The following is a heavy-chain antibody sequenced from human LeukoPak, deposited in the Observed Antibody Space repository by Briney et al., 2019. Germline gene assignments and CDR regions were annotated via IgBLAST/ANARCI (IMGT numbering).Heavy chain of an antibody. CDR3: ARRGSSWAEFDY. CDR2: INPNSGGT. J-gene: IGHJ4*02. D-gene: IGHD6-13*01. Sequence: ASVKVSCKNSGYTFTGYYMHWVRQAPGQGLEWMGWINPNSGGTNYAQKFQGRVTMTRDTSISTAYMELSRLRSDDTAVYYCARRGSSWAEFDYWGQGTLVTVSS. CDR1: GYTFTGYY. V-gene: IGHV1-2*02.